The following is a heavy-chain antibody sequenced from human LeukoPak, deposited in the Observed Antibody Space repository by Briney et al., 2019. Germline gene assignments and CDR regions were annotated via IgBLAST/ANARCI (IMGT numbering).Heavy chain of an antibody. Sequence: SGGSLRLSCAASGFTFSSYGMHWVRQAPGKGLEWLAFIRYDGRNKYYADSVKGRCTISRDNSKNTLYLQMNSLRAEDTALYYCARVSDISVAAYFDYWGQGTLVTVSS. V-gene: IGHV3-30*02. CDR1: GFTFSSYG. CDR2: IRYDGRNK. J-gene: IGHJ4*02. D-gene: IGHD6-19*01. CDR3: ARVSDISVAAYFDY.